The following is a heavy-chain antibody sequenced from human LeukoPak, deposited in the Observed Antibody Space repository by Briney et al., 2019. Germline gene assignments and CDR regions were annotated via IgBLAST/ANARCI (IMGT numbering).Heavy chain of an antibody. D-gene: IGHD3-10*01. CDR2: IRGSGDDT. CDR3: AKGSRDGSGSRW. V-gene: IGHV3-23*01. J-gene: IGHJ4*02. Sequence: PGGSLRLSCAASGFTFSIYALSWVRQAPGKGLEWVSSIRGSGDDTYYADSVKGRFTISRDNSRNTLYLQMNSLRADDTAVYYCAKGSRDGSGSRWGGQGALVTVSS. CDR1: GFTFSIYA.